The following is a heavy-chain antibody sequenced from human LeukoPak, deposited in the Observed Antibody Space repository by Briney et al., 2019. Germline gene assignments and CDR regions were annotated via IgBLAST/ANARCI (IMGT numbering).Heavy chain of an antibody. J-gene: IGHJ3*02. D-gene: IGHD6-13*01. CDR3: AKDRGAAAGDAFDI. Sequence: GGSLRLSCAASGFTFSSYAMSWVRQAPGKGLEWVAVISYDGSNKYYADSVKGRFTISRDNSKNTLYLQMNSLRAEDTAVYYCAKDRGAAAGDAFDIWGQGTMVTVSS. V-gene: IGHV3-30-3*01. CDR2: ISYDGSNK. CDR1: GFTFSSYA.